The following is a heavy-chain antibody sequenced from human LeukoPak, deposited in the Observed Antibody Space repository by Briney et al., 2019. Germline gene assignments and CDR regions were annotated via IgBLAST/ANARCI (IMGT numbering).Heavy chain of an antibody. CDR3: ARDRNLGYGANWFVP. J-gene: IGHJ5*02. V-gene: IGHV1-18*01. D-gene: IGHD5-18*01. Sequence: GASVKVSCKASGYPFGDYGVNWVRQAPGQRLEWMGWISAHHGKTKYAQQFQGRVTMTTDSSTSEAHLELTGLKSDDTAVYFCARDRNLGYGANWFVPWSQGTLITVSS. CDR1: GYPFGDYG. CDR2: ISAHHGKT.